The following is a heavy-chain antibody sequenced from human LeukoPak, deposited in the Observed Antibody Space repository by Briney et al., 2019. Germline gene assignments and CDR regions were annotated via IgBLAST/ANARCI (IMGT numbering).Heavy chain of an antibody. V-gene: IGHV4-34*01. J-gene: IGHJ6*02. Sequence: SETLSLTCAVYGGSFSGYYWSWIRQPPGKGLEWIGEINHSGSTNYNPSLKSRVTISVDTSKNQFSLKLSSVTAVDTAVYYCARGLGLWPYYYYGMDVWGQGTTVTVSS. D-gene: IGHD5-18*01. CDR2: INHSGST. CDR1: GGSFSGYY. CDR3: ARGLGLWPYYYYGMDV.